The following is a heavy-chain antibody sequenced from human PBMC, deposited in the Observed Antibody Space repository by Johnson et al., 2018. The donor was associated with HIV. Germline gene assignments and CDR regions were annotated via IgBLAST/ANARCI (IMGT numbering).Heavy chain of an antibody. CDR1: GFTFSRYW. CDR3: ARGEGDGYRHDAFDI. CDR2: IKQDGSEK. D-gene: IGHD5-24*01. V-gene: IGHV3-7*05. J-gene: IGHJ3*02. Sequence: VQLVESGGGPVQSGGSLRLSCAASGFTFSRYWMSWVRQAPGKGLEWVANIKQDGSEKYDVDSVKGRFTISRDNAKNSLYLQMNSLRVEDTAVDYCARGEGDGYRHDAFDIWCQGTMVTVSS.